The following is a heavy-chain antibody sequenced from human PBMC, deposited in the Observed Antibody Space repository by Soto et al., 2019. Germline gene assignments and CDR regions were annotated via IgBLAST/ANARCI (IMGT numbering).Heavy chain of an antibody. V-gene: IGHV3-23*01. D-gene: IGHD3-22*01. J-gene: IGHJ4*02. CDR3: AKTRYDSSGYYNLWNY. CDR2: ISGSGGST. Sequence: GGSLRIYCAASGFTFSSYAMSWVRQAPGKGLEWVSAISGSGGSTYYADSVKGRFTISRDNSKNTLYLQMNSLRAEDTAVYYCAKTRYDSSGYYNLWNYSGQGTLVTVS. CDR1: GFTFSSYA.